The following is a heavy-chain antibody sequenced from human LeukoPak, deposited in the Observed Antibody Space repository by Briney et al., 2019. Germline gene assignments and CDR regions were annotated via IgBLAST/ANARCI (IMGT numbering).Heavy chain of an antibody. J-gene: IGHJ6*02. V-gene: IGHV7-4-1*02. D-gene: IGHD3-16*01. Sequence: GASVKVSCKASGYTFTSYTMNWVRQAPGQGLEWMGWINTNTGNPTYAQGFTGRFVFSLDTSVSTAYLQISSLKAEDTAVYYCARESPVGYYYGMDVWGQGTRSPSP. CDR1: GYTFTSYT. CDR2: INTNTGNP. CDR3: ARESPVGYYYGMDV.